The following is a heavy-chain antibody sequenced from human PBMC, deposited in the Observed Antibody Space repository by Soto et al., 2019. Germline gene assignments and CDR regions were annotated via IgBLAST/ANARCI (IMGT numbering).Heavy chain of an antibody. Sequence: QVQLVESGGGVVQPGRSLRLSCAASGFTFSSYGMHWVRQAPGKGLEWVAVIWYDGSNKYYADSVKGRFTISKDNSKNTLYLQMNSLRAEDTAVYYCARLIGSSSWLGLRFDYWGQGTLFTVSS. D-gene: IGHD6-13*01. V-gene: IGHV3-33*01. J-gene: IGHJ4*02. CDR1: GFTFSSYG. CDR3: ARLIGSSSWLGLRFDY. CDR2: IWYDGSNK.